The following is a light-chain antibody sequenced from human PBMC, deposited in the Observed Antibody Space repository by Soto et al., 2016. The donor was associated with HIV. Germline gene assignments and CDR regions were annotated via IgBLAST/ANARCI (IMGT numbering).Light chain of an antibody. CDR2: KAS. Sequence: DIQMTQSPSTLSASVGDRLTITCRASHSISFWLAWYQQKPGKAPKLLIAKASVLQSGVPSRFSGSGSGTEFTLTINSLHPDDFASYFCLQYGKFPWTFG. J-gene: IGKJ1*01. CDR1: HSISFW. CDR3: LQYGKFPWT. V-gene: IGKV1-5*03.